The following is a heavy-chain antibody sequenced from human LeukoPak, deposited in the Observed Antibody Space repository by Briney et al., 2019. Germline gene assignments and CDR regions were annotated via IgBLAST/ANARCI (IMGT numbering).Heavy chain of an antibody. D-gene: IGHD2-2*01. Sequence: GGSLRLSCVASGFTFDTYSMNWIRQAPGKGLEWTSYITDDSKTMYYADSVKGRFTISRDNSKNTLYLQMNSLRVADTAVYYCAKGEGLPAAYYYYYYMDVWGKGTTVTVSS. J-gene: IGHJ6*03. CDR1: GFTFDTYS. CDR2: ITDDSKTM. V-gene: IGHV3-48*01. CDR3: AKGEGLPAAYYYYYYMDV.